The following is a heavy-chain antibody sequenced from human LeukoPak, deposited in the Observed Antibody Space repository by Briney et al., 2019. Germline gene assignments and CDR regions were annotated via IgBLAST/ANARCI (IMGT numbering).Heavy chain of an antibody. D-gene: IGHD2-21*01. J-gene: IGHJ5*02. V-gene: IGHV1-8*03. CDR1: GYTFTSYD. CDR3: ARVFRRRVLGYNWFDP. Sequence: GASVKVSCKASGYTFTSYDINWVRQATGQGLEWMGWMNPNSGNTGYAQKFQGRVTITKNTSISTAYMELSSLRSEDTAVYYCARVFRRRVLGYNWFDPWGQGTLVTVSS. CDR2: MNPNSGNT.